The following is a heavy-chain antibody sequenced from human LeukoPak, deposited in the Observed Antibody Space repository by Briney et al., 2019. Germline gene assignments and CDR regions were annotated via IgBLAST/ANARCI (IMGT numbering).Heavy chain of an antibody. J-gene: IGHJ4*02. D-gene: IGHD3-9*01. CDR2: ISGSGDST. V-gene: IGHV3-23*01. CDR1: GFTFSSYA. CDR3: AKAQDRNDILTGYYNSFDY. Sequence: PGGSLRLSCAASGFTFSSYAMSWVRQGPGKGLEWVSGISGSGDSTYYADSVKGRFTISRDNSKNPLYLQMNSLRAEDTAVYYCAKAQDRNDILTGYYNSFDYWGQGTLVTVSS.